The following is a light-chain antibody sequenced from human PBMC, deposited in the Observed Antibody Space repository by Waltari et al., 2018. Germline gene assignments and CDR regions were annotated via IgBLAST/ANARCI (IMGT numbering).Light chain of an antibody. CDR1: QSISNN. V-gene: IGKV3-15*01. CDR2: GAS. Sequence: IVVTQSPVTLSVSPGERATLSCRANQSISNNLAWYQKKPGQAPRLLIYGASTRAPGIPARFSGRGSGTEFTLTITSLQSGDFAVYYCQQYNNWPPLTFGGGTKVEMK. J-gene: IGKJ4*01. CDR3: QQYNNWPPLT.